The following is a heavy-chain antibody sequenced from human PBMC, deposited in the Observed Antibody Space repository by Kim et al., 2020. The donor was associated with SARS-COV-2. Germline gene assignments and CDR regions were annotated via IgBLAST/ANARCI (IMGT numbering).Heavy chain of an antibody. J-gene: IGHJ6*02. Sequence: GGSLRLSCAASGFSVSSKYIHWVRQAPGRGLEWVSLLYSDGNTHYAASVKGRFTISRDNSKNTVYLQMNSLRPDDTAVYYCGRSAGVVPAARYYYGMYVWGQGTTVSVSS. D-gene: IGHD2-2*01. V-gene: IGHV3-53*01. CDR2: LYSDGNT. CDR1: GFSVSSKY. CDR3: GRSAGVVPAARYYYGMYV.